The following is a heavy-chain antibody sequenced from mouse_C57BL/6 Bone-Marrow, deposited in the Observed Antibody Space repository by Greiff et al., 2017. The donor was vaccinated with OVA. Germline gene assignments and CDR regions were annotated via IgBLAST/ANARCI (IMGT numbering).Heavy chain of an antibody. CDR3: ARPYYGSSHWYFDV. D-gene: IGHD1-1*01. J-gene: IGHJ1*03. CDR2: ISYDGSN. CDR1: GYSITSGYY. V-gene: IGHV3-6*01. Sequence: DVKLQESGPGLVKPSQSLSLTCSVTGYSITSGYYRNWIRQFPGNKLEWMGYISYDGSNNYNPSLKNRISITRDTSKNQFFLKLNSVTTEDTATYYCARPYYGSSHWYFDVWGTGTTVTVSS.